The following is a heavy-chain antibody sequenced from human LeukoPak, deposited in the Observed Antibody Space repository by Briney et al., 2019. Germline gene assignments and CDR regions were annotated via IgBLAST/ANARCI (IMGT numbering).Heavy chain of an antibody. Sequence: GGSLRLSCEASGLAFRNFAMSWVRQAPGKGLEWVSGMTGSGGSSYYADSVKGRFTISRDNAKNALYLQMNSLRADDTALYYCAKMKGQRLNDYCMDVWGKGTTVSVSS. J-gene: IGHJ6*03. CDR3: AKMKGQRLNDYCMDV. V-gene: IGHV3-23*01. CDR2: MTGSGGSS. CDR1: GLAFRNFA.